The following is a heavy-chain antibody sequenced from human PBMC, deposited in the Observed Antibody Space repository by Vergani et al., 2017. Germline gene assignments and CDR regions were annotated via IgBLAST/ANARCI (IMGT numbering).Heavy chain of an antibody. V-gene: IGHV3-33*01. CDR1: GFTLSSHA. Sequence: QVQLEESGGGVVQPGRSLRLSCAGSGFTLSSHAMHWVRQAPGKGLEWVAFIWYDGSKEYYADSVKGRFTISRDNSRNMVYLLLTNLRVEDTAVYYCSRGLFVASWGGFGYWGQGARVTVSS. CDR2: IWYDGSKE. CDR3: SRGLFVASWGGFGY. D-gene: IGHD3-16*01. J-gene: IGHJ4*02.